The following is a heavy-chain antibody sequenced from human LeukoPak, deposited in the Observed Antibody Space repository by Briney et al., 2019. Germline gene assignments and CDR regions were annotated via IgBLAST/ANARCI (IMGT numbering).Heavy chain of an antibody. CDR2: ISAYNGST. D-gene: IGHD3-9*01. Sequence: ASVKVSCKASGYTFTSYGISWVRQAPGQGLEWMGWISAYNGSTNYAQKLQGRVTMTTDTSTSTAYMELRSLRSDDTAVYYCARHVLRYFDWFAWFDPWGQGTLVTVSS. CDR3: ARHVLRYFDWFAWFDP. V-gene: IGHV1-18*01. CDR1: GYTFTSYG. J-gene: IGHJ5*02.